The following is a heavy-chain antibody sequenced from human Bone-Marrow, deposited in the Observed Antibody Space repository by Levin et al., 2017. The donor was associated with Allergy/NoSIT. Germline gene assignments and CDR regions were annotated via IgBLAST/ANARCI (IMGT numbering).Heavy chain of an antibody. CDR3: TTAILYGDYRDY. CDR1: GFTFSNAW. CDR2: IKSKTDGGTT. J-gene: IGHJ4*02. D-gene: IGHD4-17*01. Sequence: GGSLRLSCAASGFTFSNAWMSWVRQAPGKGLEWVGRIKSKTDGGTTDYAAPVKGRFTISRDDSKNTLYLQMNSLKTEDTAVYYCTTAILYGDYRDYWGQGTLVTVSS. V-gene: IGHV3-15*01.